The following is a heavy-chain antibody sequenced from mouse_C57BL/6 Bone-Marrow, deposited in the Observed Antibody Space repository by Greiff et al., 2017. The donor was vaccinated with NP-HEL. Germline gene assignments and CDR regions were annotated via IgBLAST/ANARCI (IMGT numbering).Heavy chain of an antibody. Sequence: QVQLKQPGAEPVKPGASVKMSCKASGYTFTSYWITWVKQRPGQGLEWTGDIYTGSGSTNYNEKFKSKAALTVDTSPSTAYMQLRILTSEDSAVYYCARISWGNYFDYWGQGTTLTVSS. CDR2: IYTGSGST. D-gene: IGHD1-1*01. J-gene: IGHJ2*01. V-gene: IGHV1-55*01. CDR1: GYTFTSYW. CDR3: ARISWGNYFDY.